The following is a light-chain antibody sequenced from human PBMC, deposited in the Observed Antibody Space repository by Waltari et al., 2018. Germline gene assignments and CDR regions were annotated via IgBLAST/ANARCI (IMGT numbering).Light chain of an antibody. CDR3: QVWDNFIDHPV. V-gene: IGLV3-21*02. CDR2: DAN. CDR1: NIATSS. Sequence: SIILTQPPSLSVAPGQKARIACRGNNIATSSVHWYQQQPAQAPSLVIYDANDRPSGIPERFAGSTSGNTATLTIRRVDPGDEAAYYCQVWDNFIDHPVFGGGTKLTVL. J-gene: IGLJ2*01.